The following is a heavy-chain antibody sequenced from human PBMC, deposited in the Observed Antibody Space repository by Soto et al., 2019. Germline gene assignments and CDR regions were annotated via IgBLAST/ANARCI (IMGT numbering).Heavy chain of an antibody. J-gene: IGHJ4*02. D-gene: IGHD1-26*01. Sequence: SETLSLTCTVSGGSISSYYWSWIRQPPGKGLEWIGYIYYSGSTNYNPSLKSRVTISVATSKNQFSLKLSSVTAADTAVYYCARSEATGLDYWGQGTLVTVSS. CDR3: ARSEATGLDY. CDR2: IYYSGST. V-gene: IGHV4-59*12. CDR1: GGSISSYY.